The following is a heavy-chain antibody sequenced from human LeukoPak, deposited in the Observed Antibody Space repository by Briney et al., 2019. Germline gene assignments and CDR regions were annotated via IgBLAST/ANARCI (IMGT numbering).Heavy chain of an antibody. V-gene: IGHV3-23*01. D-gene: IGHD6-6*01. CDR3: AGGSSQYYYYMDV. J-gene: IGHJ6*03. CDR1: GFTFSSYA. Sequence: GGSLRLSCAASGFTFSSYAMSWVRQAPGKGLEWVSAISGSGGSTYYADSVKGRFTISRDNAKNSLYLQMNSLRAEDTAVYYCAGGSSQYYYYMDVWGKGTTVTVSS. CDR2: ISGSGGST.